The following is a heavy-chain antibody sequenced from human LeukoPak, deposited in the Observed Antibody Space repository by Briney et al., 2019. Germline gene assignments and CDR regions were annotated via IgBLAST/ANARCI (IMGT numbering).Heavy chain of an antibody. CDR2: FDPEDGET. D-gene: IGHD6-19*01. Sequence: ASVKVSCTVSGYTLTELSMHWVRQAPGKGLEWMGGFDPEDGETIYAQKFQGRVTMTEDTSTDTAYMELSSLRSEDTAVYYCATLWYSSGWYTNWGQGTLVTVSS. V-gene: IGHV1-24*01. J-gene: IGHJ4*02. CDR1: GYTLTELS. CDR3: ATLWYSSGWYTN.